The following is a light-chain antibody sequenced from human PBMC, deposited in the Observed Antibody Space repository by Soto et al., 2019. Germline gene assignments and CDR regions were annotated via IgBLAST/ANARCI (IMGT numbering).Light chain of an antibody. CDR1: QSVSNNY. Sequence: EIVLTQSPGTLSLSPGERATLSCRASQSVSNNYLAWYQQKPGQAPRLLIYGASNRATGIPDRFSGSGSGTDFTLTISRREPEDFAVYYWQQYGSSGTFGQGTKVEIK. V-gene: IGKV3-20*01. J-gene: IGKJ1*01. CDR3: QQYGSSGT. CDR2: GAS.